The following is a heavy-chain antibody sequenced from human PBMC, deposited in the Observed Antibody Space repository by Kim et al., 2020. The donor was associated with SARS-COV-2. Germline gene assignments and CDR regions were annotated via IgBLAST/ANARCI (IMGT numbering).Heavy chain of an antibody. CDR1: GFTFSSYG. Sequence: GGSLRLSCAASGFTFSSYGMHWVRQAPGKGLEWVAVISYDGSNKYYADSVKGRFTISRDNSKNTLYLQMNSLRAEDTAVYYCAKAQRWLRGDHAFDIWGQGTMVTVSS. CDR3: AKAQRWLRGDHAFDI. J-gene: IGHJ3*02. D-gene: IGHD5-12*01. CDR2: ISYDGSNK. V-gene: IGHV3-30*18.